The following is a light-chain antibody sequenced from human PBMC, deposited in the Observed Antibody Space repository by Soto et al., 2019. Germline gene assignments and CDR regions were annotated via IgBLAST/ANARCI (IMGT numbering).Light chain of an antibody. V-gene: IGKV3-20*01. J-gene: IGKJ5*01. CDR2: GAS. Sequence: EIVLTQSPGTLSLSPGERATLLCRASQSVSSSFLAWYQQKPGQAPRLLIYGASSRATGIPDRFIGSGSGTDFTLTISSLQSEDFAVYYCQQYNNWPPITFGQGTRLEIK. CDR3: QQYNNWPPIT. CDR1: QSVSSSF.